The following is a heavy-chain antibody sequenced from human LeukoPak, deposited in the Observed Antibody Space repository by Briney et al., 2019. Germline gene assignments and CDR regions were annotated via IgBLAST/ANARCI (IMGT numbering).Heavy chain of an antibody. V-gene: IGHV3-53*01. CDR3: ACEVLWLQSGY. J-gene: IGHJ4*02. CDR2: IYSGGST. CDR1: GFTVSSNY. D-gene: IGHD5-24*01. Sequence: GGSLRLSCAASGFTVSSNYMSWVRQAPGKGLEWVSVIYSGGSTYYADSVKGRFTISRDNSKNTLYLQMNSLRAEDTAVYYCACEVLWLQSGYWGQGTPVTVSS.